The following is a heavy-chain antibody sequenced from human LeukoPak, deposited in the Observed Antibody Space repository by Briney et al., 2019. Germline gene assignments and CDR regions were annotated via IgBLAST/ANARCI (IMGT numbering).Heavy chain of an antibody. D-gene: IGHD4-17*01. CDR1: GGSFSGYY. Sequence: SETLSLTCAVYGGSFSGYYWSWIRQPPGKGLEWIGEINHSGSTNYNPSLKSRVTISVDTSKNQFSLKLSSVTAADTAVYYCARAHVYGDYESWFDPWGQGTLVTVSS. J-gene: IGHJ5*02. V-gene: IGHV4-34*01. CDR3: ARAHVYGDYESWFDP. CDR2: INHSGST.